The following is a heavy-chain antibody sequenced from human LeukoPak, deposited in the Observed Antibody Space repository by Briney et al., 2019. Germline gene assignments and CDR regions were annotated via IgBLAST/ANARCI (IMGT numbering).Heavy chain of an antibody. V-gene: IGHV3-30-3*01. D-gene: IGHD3-16*01. CDR1: GFTFSSYA. Sequence: PGGSLRLSCAASGFTFSSYAMHWVRQAPGKGLEWVAVISYDGSNKYYAGSVKGRFTISRDNSKNTLYLQMNSLRAEDTAVYYCARGAKPVYDYVWGSYDYWGQGTLVTVSS. CDR3: ARGAKPVYDYVWGSYDY. CDR2: ISYDGSNK. J-gene: IGHJ4*02.